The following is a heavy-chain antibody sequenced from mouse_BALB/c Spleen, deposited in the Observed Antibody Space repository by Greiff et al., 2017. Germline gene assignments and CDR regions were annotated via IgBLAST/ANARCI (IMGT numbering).Heavy chain of an antibody. J-gene: IGHJ3*01. CDR3: ANYYGSSSGAY. D-gene: IGHD1-1*01. CDR2: IDPADGTT. V-gene: IGHV14-3*02. CDR1: GFNIKDTY. Sequence: VQLQQSGAELVKPGASVKLSCTASGFNIKDTYMHWVKQRPEQGLEWIGRIDPADGTTKYDPKFQGQATITADTSSNTAYLQLSSLTSEDTAVYYCANYYGSSSGAYWGQGTLVTVSA.